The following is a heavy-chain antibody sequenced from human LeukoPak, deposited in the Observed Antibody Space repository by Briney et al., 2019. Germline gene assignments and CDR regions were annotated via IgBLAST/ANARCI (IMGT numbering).Heavy chain of an antibody. CDR3: ARGYDSSTYYSWFDP. Sequence: PSETLSLTCTVSGDSISSYYWNWIRQPPGKGLEWIGYIYYSGSTNYNPSLKSRVTISVGTSRNQFSLKLSSVTAADTAVYYCARGYDSSTYYSWFDPWGQGTLVTVSS. CDR1: GDSISSYY. CDR2: IYYSGST. J-gene: IGHJ5*02. D-gene: IGHD3-22*01. V-gene: IGHV4-59*01.